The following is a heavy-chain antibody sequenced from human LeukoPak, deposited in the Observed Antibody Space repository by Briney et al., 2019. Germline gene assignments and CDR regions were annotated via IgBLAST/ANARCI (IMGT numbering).Heavy chain of an antibody. CDR1: GFTFSSFA. CDR3: ARDPGRAGTTEWYHFDS. J-gene: IGHJ4*02. CDR2: INTKGNKP. Sequence: PGGSLRLSCAASGFTFSSFAMHWVRQAPGKGLEYVSSINTKGNKPFYANSVKGRFTVSRDNSKNMVYLQMGSLRAEDMAVYYCARDPGRAGTTEWYHFDSWGQGTLVTVSS. V-gene: IGHV3-64*01. D-gene: IGHD3-3*01.